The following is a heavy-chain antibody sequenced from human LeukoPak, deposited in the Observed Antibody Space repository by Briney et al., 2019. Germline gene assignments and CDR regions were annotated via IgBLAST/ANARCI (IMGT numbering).Heavy chain of an antibody. CDR2: IGSSGST. CDR3: ANPFYGSGPRGY. D-gene: IGHD3-10*01. V-gene: IGHV3-23*01. CDR1: GFTFSTYD. J-gene: IGHJ4*02. Sequence: LPGGSLRLSCAASGFTFSTYDMTWVRQAPGKGLEWVSAIGSSGSTYYADSVKGRFTISRDNSKNTLYLQMHSLRAEDTAIYYCANPFYGSGPRGYWGQGTLVTVSS.